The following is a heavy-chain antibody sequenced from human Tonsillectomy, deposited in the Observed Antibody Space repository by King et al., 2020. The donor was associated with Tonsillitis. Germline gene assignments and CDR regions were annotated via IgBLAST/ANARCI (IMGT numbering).Heavy chain of an antibody. CDR1: GFTFSSYS. D-gene: IGHD5-18*01. V-gene: IGHV3-21*01. Sequence: VQLVESGGGLVKPGGSLRLSCAASGFTFSSYSMNWVRQAPGKGLEWVSSISSSSSYIYYADSVKGRFTISRDNAKNSLYLQMNSLRAEDTAVYYCARGGASGHNPRYYYYGMDVWGQGTTVTVSS. CDR3: ARGGASGHNPRYYYYGMDV. CDR2: ISSSSSYI. J-gene: IGHJ6*02.